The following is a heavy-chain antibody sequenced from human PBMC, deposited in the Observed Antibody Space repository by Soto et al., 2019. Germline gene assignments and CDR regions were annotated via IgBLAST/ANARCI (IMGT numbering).Heavy chain of an antibody. D-gene: IGHD2-2*02. Sequence: GSLRLSCAASGFTFSSCAMSWVRQAPGKGLEWVSAISGSGGGTYYADSVKGRFTISRDNSKNTLFLQMNGLSADDTALYFCSKNPAARPYYYYGMDVWGQGTTVTVSS. CDR2: ISGSGGGT. J-gene: IGHJ6*02. CDR3: SKNPAARPYYYYGMDV. V-gene: IGHV3-23*01. CDR1: GFTFSSCA.